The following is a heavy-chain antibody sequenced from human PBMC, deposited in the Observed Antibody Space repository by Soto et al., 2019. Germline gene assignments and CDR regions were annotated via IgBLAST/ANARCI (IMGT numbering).Heavy chain of an antibody. CDR2: IYHSGST. Sequence: PSETLSLTCAVSGYSISIGYYWGWIRQPPGKGLEWIGSIYHSGSTYYNPPLKSRVTISVDTSKNQFSLKLSSVTAADTAVYYCARDLGGYDFWSGSIVFDYWGQGTLVTVSS. J-gene: IGHJ4*02. D-gene: IGHD3-3*01. CDR3: ARDLGGYDFWSGSIVFDY. CDR1: GYSISIGYY. V-gene: IGHV4-38-2*02.